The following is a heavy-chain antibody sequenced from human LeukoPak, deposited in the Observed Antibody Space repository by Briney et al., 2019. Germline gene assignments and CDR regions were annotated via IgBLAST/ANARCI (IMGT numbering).Heavy chain of an antibody. CDR2: MYYSGTP. CDR3: ARDRTAGPLWGWYFDL. Sequence: SETLSLTCSVSGTSIKSYFWSWIRQPPGKGLEWIGYMYYSGTPNYNPSLKSRVTISVDTSKNQFSLKLSSVTAADTAVYYCARDRTAGPLWGWYFDLWGRGTLVTVSS. D-gene: IGHD1-1*01. V-gene: IGHV4-59*01. CDR1: GTSIKSYF. J-gene: IGHJ2*01.